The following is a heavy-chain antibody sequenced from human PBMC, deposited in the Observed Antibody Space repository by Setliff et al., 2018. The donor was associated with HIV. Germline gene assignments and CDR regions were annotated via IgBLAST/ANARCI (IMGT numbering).Heavy chain of an antibody. V-gene: IGHV5-51*01. CDR3: ARNWGAPNQVDP. Sequence: GESLKISCHLSGYSFVDFWIGWVRQMPGKGLEWVGFIYPGDSDSRYSPSFRGQVTISADKSISTAYLQWSSLKASDTAMYYCARNWGAPNQVDPWGQGTLVTVSS. CDR2: IYPGDSDS. J-gene: IGHJ5*02. D-gene: IGHD7-27*01. CDR1: GYSFVDFW.